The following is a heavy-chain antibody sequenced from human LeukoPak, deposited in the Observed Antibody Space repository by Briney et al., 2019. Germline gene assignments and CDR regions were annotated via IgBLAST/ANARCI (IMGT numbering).Heavy chain of an antibody. CDR2: ISSSSSYI. Sequence: GGSLRLSCAASGFTFSSYSMNWVRQAPGKGLEWVSSISSSSSYIYYADSVKGRFTISRDNAKNSLYPQMNSLRAEDTAVYYCARFYYDSSGYYCLDYWGQGTLVTVSS. CDR1: GFTFSSYS. J-gene: IGHJ4*02. V-gene: IGHV3-21*01. CDR3: ARFYYDSSGYYCLDY. D-gene: IGHD3-22*01.